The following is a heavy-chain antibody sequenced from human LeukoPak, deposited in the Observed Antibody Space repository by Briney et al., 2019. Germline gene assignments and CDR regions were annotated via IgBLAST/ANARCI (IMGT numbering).Heavy chain of an antibody. CDR1: GGSISSSSYY. CDR3: ARLSNKNFDY. Sequence: PSETLSLTCTVSGGSISSSSYYWGWLRQPPGKGLEWIGSIYYSGSTYYNPSLKSRVTISVDTSKNQFSLKLSSVTVADMSVYYCARLSNKNFDYWGQGTLVNVSS. D-gene: IGHD1/OR15-1a*01. V-gene: IGHV4-39*01. CDR2: IYYSGST. J-gene: IGHJ4*02.